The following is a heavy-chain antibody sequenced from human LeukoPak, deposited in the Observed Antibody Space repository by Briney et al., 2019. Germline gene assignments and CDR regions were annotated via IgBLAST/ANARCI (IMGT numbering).Heavy chain of an antibody. Sequence: PGGSLKLSCAASGLSFNTYWMSWVRQAPGKGLECVANINQDGSETQYVDSVKGRFTISGDNAENSLHLQVSSLRGEDSGIYYCARKPDGFDVWGQGTMVTVSS. CDR3: ARKPDGFDV. CDR2: INQDGSET. V-gene: IGHV3-7*01. J-gene: IGHJ3*01. CDR1: GLSFNTYW.